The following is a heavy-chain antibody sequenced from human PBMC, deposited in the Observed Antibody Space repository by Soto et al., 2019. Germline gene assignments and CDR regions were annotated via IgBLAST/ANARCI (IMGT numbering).Heavy chain of an antibody. CDR3: ARAERYRYGYSFDY. V-gene: IGHV6-1*01. CDR2: TYYRSKWYN. Sequence: QVQLQQSGPGLVKASQTLSLTCAISGDSVSSNGAAWNWIRQSPSRGLEWLGRTYYRSKWYNDYAVSVKSRITINPDTSKNQFSLQLNSVTPEDTAAYYCARAERYRYGYSFDYWGQGALVTVSS. CDR1: GDSVSSNGAA. D-gene: IGHD5-18*01. J-gene: IGHJ4*02.